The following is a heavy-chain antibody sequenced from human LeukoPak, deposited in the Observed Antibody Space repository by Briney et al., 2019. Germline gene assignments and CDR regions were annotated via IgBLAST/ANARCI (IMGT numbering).Heavy chain of an antibody. CDR3: ANSIDFDYGDYYFDY. V-gene: IGHV4-59*01. CDR1: GGSISSYY. D-gene: IGHD4-17*01. J-gene: IGHJ4*02. Sequence: SETLSLTCTVSGGSISSYYWSWIRQTPGKGLEWIGYIYYSGSTNFNPSLKSRVTISVDTSKNQFSLKMSSVTAADTAVYYCANSIDFDYGDYYFDYWGQGALVTISS. CDR2: IYYSGST.